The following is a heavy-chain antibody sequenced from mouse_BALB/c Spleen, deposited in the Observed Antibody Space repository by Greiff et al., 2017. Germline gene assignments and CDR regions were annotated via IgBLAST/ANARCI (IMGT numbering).Heavy chain of an antibody. CDR1: GFNIKDYY. D-gene: IGHD2-4*01. J-gene: IGHJ3*01. CDR3: NAPFMITTTTGFAY. CDR2: IDPENGDT. Sequence: EVQLQESGAELVRSGASVKLSCTASGFNIKDYYMHWVKQRPEQGLEWIGWIDPENGDTEYSPKFQGKATMTADTSSNTAYLQLSSLTSEDTAVYYCNAPFMITTTTGFAYWGQGTLVTVSA. V-gene: IGHV14-4*02.